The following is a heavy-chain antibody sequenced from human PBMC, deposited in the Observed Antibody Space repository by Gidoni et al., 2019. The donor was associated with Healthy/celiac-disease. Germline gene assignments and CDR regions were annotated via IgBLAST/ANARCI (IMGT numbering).Heavy chain of an antibody. J-gene: IGHJ4*02. CDR1: GGSISSSSYY. CDR2: IYYSGST. V-gene: IGHV4-39*01. CDR3: ARLSTIFGVVNPYYFDY. Sequence: QLQLQESGPGLVKPSETLSLTCTVSGGSISSSSYYWGWIRKPPGKGLKLIGIIYYSGSTSYNPSLKSRVTISVDTSKNQFSLKLSSVTAADTAVYYCARLSTIFGVVNPYYFDYWGQGTLVTVSS. D-gene: IGHD3-3*01.